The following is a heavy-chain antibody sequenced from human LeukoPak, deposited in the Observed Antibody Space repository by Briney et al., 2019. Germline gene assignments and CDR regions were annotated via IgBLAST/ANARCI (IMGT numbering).Heavy chain of an antibody. D-gene: IGHD6-6*01. CDR3: ATARLDSRLSEFYYYMDV. CDR2: ISSSGSTI. V-gene: IGHV3-48*03. Sequence: GGSLRLSCAASGFTFSSYEMNWVRHAPGKGLESVSYISSSGSTIYYADSVKGRFTISRDNAKNSLYLQMNSLRAEDAAVYDCATARLDSRLSEFYYYMDVWGKGTTVTVSS. J-gene: IGHJ6*03. CDR1: GFTFSSYE.